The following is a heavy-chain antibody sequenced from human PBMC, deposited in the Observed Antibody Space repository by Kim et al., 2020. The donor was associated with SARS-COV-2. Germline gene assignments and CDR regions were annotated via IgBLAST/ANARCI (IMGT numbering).Heavy chain of an antibody. J-gene: IGHJ5*02. D-gene: IGHD1-26*01. V-gene: IGHV1-46*01. CDR1: GYTFSSYY. CDR3: AIGRDWEDWFDP. Sequence: ASVKVSCKASGYTFSSYYMHWVRQAPGQGLEWMGIINPSDGSTSYAQKFQGRVTMTSDTSTTTVYMELSSLRSEDTAVYFCAIGRDWEDWFDPWGQGTLVTVSS. CDR2: INPSDGST.